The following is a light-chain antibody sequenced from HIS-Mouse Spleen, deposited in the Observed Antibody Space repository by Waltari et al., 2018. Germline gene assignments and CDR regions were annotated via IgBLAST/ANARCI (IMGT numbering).Light chain of an antibody. V-gene: IGLV2-14*03. CDR1: SSDVGGYNY. J-gene: IGLJ2*01. CDR3: SSYTSSSTDVV. Sequence: QSALTQPASVSGSPGQSITIPCTGTSSDVGGYNYVSWYQQHPGKPPKLMIYDFSNRPSGVSNRFSGSKSGNTASLTISGLQAEDEADYYCSSYTSSSTDVVFGGGTKLTVL. CDR2: DFS.